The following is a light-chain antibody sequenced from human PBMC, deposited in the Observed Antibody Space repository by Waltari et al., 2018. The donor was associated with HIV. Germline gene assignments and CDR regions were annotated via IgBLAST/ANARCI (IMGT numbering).Light chain of an antibody. J-gene: IGLJ2*01. V-gene: IGLV2-14*01. CDR1: SSDVGGYNY. Sequence: QSALTQPASVSGSPGQSITISCTGTSSDVGGYNYVSWYQQHPGKAPKLMIYEVSNLPSGVSCRFSGSKSGNTASLTISGLQAEDEADYYGSSYTSSSTRLFGGGTKLTVL. CDR3: SSYTSSSTRL. CDR2: EVS.